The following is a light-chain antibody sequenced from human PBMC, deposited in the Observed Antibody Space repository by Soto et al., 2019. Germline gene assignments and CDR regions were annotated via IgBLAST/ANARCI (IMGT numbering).Light chain of an antibody. CDR1: QSISSW. Sequence: DIQMTQSPSTLSASVGDRVTITCRASQSISSWLAWYHQKPGKAPKLLIYKASSLESGVPSRFSGSGSGTKFTLTISSLQPDDFATYYCQQYNSYSTFGQGTK. CDR2: KAS. CDR3: QQYNSYST. J-gene: IGKJ1*01. V-gene: IGKV1-5*03.